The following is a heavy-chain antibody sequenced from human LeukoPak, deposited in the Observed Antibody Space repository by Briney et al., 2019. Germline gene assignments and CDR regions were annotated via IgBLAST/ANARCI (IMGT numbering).Heavy chain of an antibody. CDR3: TRGNWNYGRAIDN. Sequence: GGSLRLSCAASGFTFSSYGMHWVRQAPGKGLEWVAFIRYDGSNKYYADSVKGRFTISRDNAKNSLFLQMNSLRADDTAVYYCTRGNWNYGRAIDNWGQGTLVTVSS. CDR1: GFTFSSYG. V-gene: IGHV3-30*02. CDR2: IRYDGSNK. J-gene: IGHJ4*02. D-gene: IGHD1-7*01.